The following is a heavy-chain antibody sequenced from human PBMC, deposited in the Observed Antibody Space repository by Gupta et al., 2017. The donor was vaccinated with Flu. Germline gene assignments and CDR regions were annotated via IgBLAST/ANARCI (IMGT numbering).Heavy chain of an antibody. V-gene: IGHV3-23*01. D-gene: IGHD2-8*01. CDR2: VSASGAST. CDR3: AKELYSTSWLKRHDY. Sequence: APGKGWEWVSGVSASGASTYYAESVRGRFTIFRDNSKNTLYLQMDSLRAEDTALYYCAKELYSTSWLKRHDYWGQGTMVTVAS. J-gene: IGHJ4*02.